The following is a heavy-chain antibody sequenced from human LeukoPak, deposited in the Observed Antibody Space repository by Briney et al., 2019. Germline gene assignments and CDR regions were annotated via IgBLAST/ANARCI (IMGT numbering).Heavy chain of an antibody. CDR2: INSDGSIT. J-gene: IGHJ6*02. Sequence: GGSLRLSCVASGCTFSSYWVHWVRQAPGEGLVWVSCINSDGSITSYADSVKGRFTISRDNAKNTLYLQMNSLRAEDTAVYYCIRTRAMDVWGQGTTVTVSS. V-gene: IGHV3-74*01. CDR1: GCTFSSYW. CDR3: IRTRAMDV.